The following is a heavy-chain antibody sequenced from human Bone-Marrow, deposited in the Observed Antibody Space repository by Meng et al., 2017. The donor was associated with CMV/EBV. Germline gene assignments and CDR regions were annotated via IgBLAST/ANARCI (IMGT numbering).Heavy chain of an antibody. D-gene: IGHD5-12*01. V-gene: IGHV3-53*01. CDR3: AREPGGYDDY. CDR2: IYSGGST. J-gene: IGHJ4*02. CDR1: GFTVSSNY. Sequence: GESLKISCAASGFTVSSNYMSWVRQAPGKGLEWVSVIYSGGSTYYADSVKDRFTISRDNSKNTLYLQMNSLRAEDTAVYYCAREPGGYDDYWVKKTLVTVSS.